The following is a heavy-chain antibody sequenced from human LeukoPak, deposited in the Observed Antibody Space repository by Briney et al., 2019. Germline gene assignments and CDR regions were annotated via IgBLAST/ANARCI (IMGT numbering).Heavy chain of an antibody. V-gene: IGHV1-69*04. CDR3: ARGTYYYDSSGYLIDY. J-gene: IGHJ4*02. CDR1: GGTFSSYA. CDR2: IIPILGIA. Sequence: SVKVSCKASGGTFSSYAISWVRQAPGQGLEWMGRIIPILGIANYAQKFQGRVTITADKSTSTAYMELSSLRSEDTAVYYCARGTYYYDSSGYLIDYWGQGTLVTVSS. D-gene: IGHD3-22*01.